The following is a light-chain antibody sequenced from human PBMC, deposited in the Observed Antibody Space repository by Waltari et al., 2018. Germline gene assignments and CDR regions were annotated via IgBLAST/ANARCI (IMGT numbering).Light chain of an antibody. J-gene: IGKJ1*01. CDR2: HAS. Sequence: SSRGKHSVDKFLAWHQKQPGQAPRLLIYHASIRATGIPDRCSGSGSGTDFSLTISRLEPEDFAVYYWQNYVNLPATFGQGTKVEIK. CDR1: HSVDKF. V-gene: IGKV3-20*01. CDR3: QNYVNLPAT.